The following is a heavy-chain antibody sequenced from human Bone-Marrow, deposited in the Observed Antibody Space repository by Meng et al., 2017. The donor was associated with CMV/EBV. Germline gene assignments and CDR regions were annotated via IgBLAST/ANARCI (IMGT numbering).Heavy chain of an antibody. D-gene: IGHD1-1*01. J-gene: IGHJ4*02. Sequence: GPGVVKPSETRSPTCMVSGVSISTHYWSWIRQTPGKGLEWIASIHYTGRADYSPSLKSRVTVSVDTSDSQLSLKLSSVTTADTAMYYCAERGGGYWGQGILVTVSS. CDR2: IHYTGRA. CDR1: GVSISTHY. V-gene: IGHV4-59*11. CDR3: AERGGGY.